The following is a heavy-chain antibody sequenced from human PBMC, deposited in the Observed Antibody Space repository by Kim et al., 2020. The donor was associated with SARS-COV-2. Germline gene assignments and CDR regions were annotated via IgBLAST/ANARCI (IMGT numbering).Heavy chain of an antibody. J-gene: IGHJ4*02. CDR3: ARGVASYLDYDILTGYSESFDY. Sequence: SETLSLTCAVYGGSFSGYYWSWIRQPPGKGLEWIGEINHSGSTNYNPSLKSRVTISVDTSKNQFSLKLSSVTAADTAVYYCARGVASYLDYDILTGYSESFDYWGQGTLVTVSS. V-gene: IGHV4-34*01. CDR2: INHSGST. D-gene: IGHD3-9*01. CDR1: GGSFSGYY.